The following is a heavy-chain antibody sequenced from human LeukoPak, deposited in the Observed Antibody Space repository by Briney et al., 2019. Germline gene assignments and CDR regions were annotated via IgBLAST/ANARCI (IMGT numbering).Heavy chain of an antibody. CDR3: ARQKYSGSSLDY. J-gene: IGHJ4*02. Sequence: GGSLRLSCAASGFTFSNAWMSWVRQAPGKGLEWVGRIKSKTDGGTTDYAAPVKGRFTISRDDSKNMLYLQIDSLKTEDTAVYYCARQKYSGSSLDYWGQGTLVTVSS. CDR1: GFTFSNAW. D-gene: IGHD6-6*01. V-gene: IGHV3-15*01. CDR2: IKSKTDGGTT.